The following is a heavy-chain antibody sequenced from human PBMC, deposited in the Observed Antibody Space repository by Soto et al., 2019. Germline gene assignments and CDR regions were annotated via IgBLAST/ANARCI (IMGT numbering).Heavy chain of an antibody. CDR3: ARDAFQSRSNPVNWFDP. V-gene: IGHV1-18*01. Sequence: QVQLLQSGAEVKKPGASVKVSFRASNYAFTSYVIMWVRQAPGQGLEWMGWLSAGKGNTNYAQRFQDRITLTTDTSTSTAYMELRSLRSDDTAIYYCARDAFQSRSNPVNWFDPWGQGTLVTVSS. D-gene: IGHD6-6*01. J-gene: IGHJ5*02. CDR1: NYAFTSYV. CDR2: LSAGKGNT.